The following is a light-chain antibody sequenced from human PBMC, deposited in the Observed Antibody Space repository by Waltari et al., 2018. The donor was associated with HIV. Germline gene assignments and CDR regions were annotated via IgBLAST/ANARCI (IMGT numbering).Light chain of an antibody. CDR1: SSDVGSYNL. V-gene: IGLV2-23*02. Sequence: QSALTQPASVSGSPGQSITISCTGTSSDVGSYNLVSWYQRHPGKAPKLMIYEVIKRPSGVSNRCSGSKSGNTASLTISGRQAEDEADYYCCSYAGSSALKWVFGGGTKLTVL. J-gene: IGLJ3*02. CDR2: EVI. CDR3: CSYAGSSALKWV.